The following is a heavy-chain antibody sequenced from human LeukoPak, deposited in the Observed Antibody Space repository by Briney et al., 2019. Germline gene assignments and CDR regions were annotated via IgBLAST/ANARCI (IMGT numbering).Heavy chain of an antibody. CDR2: SVVGSGNT. J-gene: IGHJ4*02. CDR3: AADIVGSQLH. V-gene: IGHV1-58*01. Sequence: ASVKVSCKASGFAFSNSAVQWVRQARGQCLEWIGWSVVGSGNTNYAQKFQERVTIARDVSTNTAYMELSSLRSEDTAVYYCAADIVGSQLHWGQGTVVTVSS. D-gene: IGHD1-26*01. CDR1: GFAFSNSA.